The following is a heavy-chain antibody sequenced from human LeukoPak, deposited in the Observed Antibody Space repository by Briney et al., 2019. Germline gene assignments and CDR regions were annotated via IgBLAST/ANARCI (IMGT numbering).Heavy chain of an antibody. V-gene: IGHV3-23*01. CDR3: ARAAGQRAYYYDSSGDAFDI. CDR1: GFTFSSDA. D-gene: IGHD3-22*01. Sequence: GGSLRLSCAASGFTFSSDAMSWVRQAPGKGLEWVSAISGSGGSTYYADSVKGRFTISRDNAKNSLYLQMNSLRAEDTAVYYCARAAGQRAYYYDSSGDAFDIWGQGTMVTVSS. J-gene: IGHJ3*02. CDR2: ISGSGGST.